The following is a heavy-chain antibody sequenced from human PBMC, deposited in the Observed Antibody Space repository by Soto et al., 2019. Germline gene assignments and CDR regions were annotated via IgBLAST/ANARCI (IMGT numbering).Heavy chain of an antibody. CDR1: GFTFSSSG. J-gene: IGHJ3*01. CDR3: ATHGGFDF. Sequence: EGQLLQSGGGLVQPGESLRLSCAASGFTFSSSGMSWVRQAPGKGLEWVSSISIRGDYRYYADSVKGRFTISRDNSKNTLYLKMSSLTAEDTALYYCATHGGFDFWGQGTMVAVSS. V-gene: IGHV3-23*01. D-gene: IGHD4-17*01. CDR2: ISIRGDYR.